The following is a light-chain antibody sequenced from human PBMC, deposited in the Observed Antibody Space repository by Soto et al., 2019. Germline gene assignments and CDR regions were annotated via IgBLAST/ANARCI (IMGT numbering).Light chain of an antibody. Sequence: QSVLTQPPSVSGAPGQRVTISCTGSSSNIGAGYDVHWYQQLPGTAPKLLIYGNSNRPSGVPDRFSGSQSGTSASLAITGLQAEYEADYYCQSYDSSLSGWVFGGGTKVTVL. CDR1: SSNIGAGYD. J-gene: IGLJ3*02. V-gene: IGLV1-40*01. CDR3: QSYDSSLSGWV. CDR2: GNS.